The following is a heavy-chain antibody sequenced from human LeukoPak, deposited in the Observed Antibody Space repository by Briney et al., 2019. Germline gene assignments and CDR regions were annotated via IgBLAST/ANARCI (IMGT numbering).Heavy chain of an antibody. Sequence: SETLSLTCAVYGGSISSSSYYWGWIRQPPGKGLEWIGSIYYSGSTYYNPSLKSRVTISVDTSKNQFSLKLSSVTAADTAVYYCARGPDDFWSGYRRNYYYMDVWGKGTTVTVSS. V-gene: IGHV4-39*07. CDR3: ARGPDDFWSGYRRNYYYMDV. J-gene: IGHJ6*03. D-gene: IGHD3-3*01. CDR1: GGSISSSSYY. CDR2: IYYSGST.